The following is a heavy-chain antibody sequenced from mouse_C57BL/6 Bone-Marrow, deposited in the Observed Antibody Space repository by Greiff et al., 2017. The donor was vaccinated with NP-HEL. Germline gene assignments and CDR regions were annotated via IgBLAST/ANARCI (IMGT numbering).Heavy chain of an antibody. D-gene: IGHD1-1*01. Sequence: QVQLKESGAELVRPGTSVKLSCKASGYTFTSYWMHWVKQRPGQGLEWIGVIDPSDSYTNYNQKFKGKATLTVDTSSSTAYMQLSSLTSEDSAVYYCVRPITTVGGEAFAYWGQGTLVTVSA. CDR2: IDPSDSYT. J-gene: IGHJ3*01. CDR3: VRPITTVGGEAFAY. V-gene: IGHV1-59*01. CDR1: GYTFTSYW.